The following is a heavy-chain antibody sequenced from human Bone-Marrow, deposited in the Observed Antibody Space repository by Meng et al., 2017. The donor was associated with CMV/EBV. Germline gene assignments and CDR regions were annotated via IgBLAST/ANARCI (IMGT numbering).Heavy chain of an antibody. CDR2: ISYDGSNK. Sequence: GESLKISCAASGFTFSSYAMHWVRQAPGKGLEWVAVISYDGSNKYYADSVKGRFTISRDNSKNTLYLQMNSLRAEDTAVYYCACQETYYYDSSGYYCDYWGQGTLVTFSS. V-gene: IGHV3-30-3*01. CDR1: GFTFSSYA. J-gene: IGHJ4*02. D-gene: IGHD3-22*01. CDR3: ACQETYYYDSSGYYCDY.